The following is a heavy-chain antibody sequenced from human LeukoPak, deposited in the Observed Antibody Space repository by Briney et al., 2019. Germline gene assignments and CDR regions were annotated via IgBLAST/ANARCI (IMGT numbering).Heavy chain of an antibody. CDR2: INPNSGGT. V-gene: IGHV1-2*02. D-gene: IGHD3-10*01. Sequence: GAPVKVSCKASGYTFTDYYMHWVRQAPGQGPEWMGWINPNSGGTNYAQKFQGRVTMTRDTSISTAYMELNRLRSDDTAVYYCARWFGSGSYDYWGQGTLVTVSS. J-gene: IGHJ4*02. CDR1: GYTFTDYY. CDR3: ARWFGSGSYDY.